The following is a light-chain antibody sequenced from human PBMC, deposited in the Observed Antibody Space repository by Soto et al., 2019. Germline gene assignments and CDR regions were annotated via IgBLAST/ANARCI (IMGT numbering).Light chain of an antibody. CDR2: DAS. Sequence: EIVLTQSRAALSVSTGERGSLSCRASQSVSTNLAWYQQKPGQAPRLLIYDASRRATDIPDRFSGSGSGTDFTLTISRLEPEDFAVYYCQQYGSLTWPFGQGTKVDIK. CDR3: QQYGSLTWP. CDR1: QSVSTN. V-gene: IGKV3-20*01. J-gene: IGKJ1*01.